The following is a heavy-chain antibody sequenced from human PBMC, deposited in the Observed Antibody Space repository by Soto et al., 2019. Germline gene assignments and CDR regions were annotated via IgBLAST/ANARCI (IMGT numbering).Heavy chain of an antibody. J-gene: IGHJ3*02. CDR3: TSPINTTARRAFDI. CDR2: ISSKANSYAT. Sequence: GGSLSLSCAASGFTFSGSAMHWVRQASGKGLEWVGRISSKANSYATAYAASVKGRFTISRDDSKNTAYLQMNSLKTEDTAVYYCTSPINTTARRAFDIWGQGTMVTVSS. CDR1: GFTFSGSA. D-gene: IGHD4-17*01. V-gene: IGHV3-73*01.